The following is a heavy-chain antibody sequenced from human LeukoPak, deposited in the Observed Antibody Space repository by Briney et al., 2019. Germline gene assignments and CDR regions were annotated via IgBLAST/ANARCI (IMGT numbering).Heavy chain of an antibody. V-gene: IGHV3-23*01. J-gene: IGHJ4*02. Sequence: GGSLRLSCAASGFTLSSYAMSWVRQGPGKGLEWVSAISVSGNTYHADSVKGRFTISRDSYKNTLYLQMNSMRAEDTAVYYCANSAAVGTFYWGQGTLVTVSS. CDR1: GFTLSSYA. CDR3: ANSAAVGTFY. D-gene: IGHD6-13*01. CDR2: ISVSGNT.